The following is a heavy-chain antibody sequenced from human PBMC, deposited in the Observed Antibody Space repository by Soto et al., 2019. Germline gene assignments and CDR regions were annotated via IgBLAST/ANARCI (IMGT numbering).Heavy chain of an antibody. CDR1: GFTFSNYG. CDR3: AKDLSSSWPPDY. J-gene: IGHJ4*02. CDR2: ISYDGGYK. Sequence: LRRSCAASGFTFSNYGMHWVRQAPGKGLEWVAVISYDGGYKLYADAVKGRFTISRDNSKNTVYLQMISLRVEDTAVYYCAKDLSSSWPPDYWGQGTLVTVSS. D-gene: IGHD6-13*01. V-gene: IGHV3-30*18.